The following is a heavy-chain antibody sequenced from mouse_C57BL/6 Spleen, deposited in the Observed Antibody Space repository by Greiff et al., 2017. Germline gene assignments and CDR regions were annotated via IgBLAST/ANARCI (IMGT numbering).Heavy chain of an antibody. V-gene: IGHV5-9*01. CDR3: ARQNRHWNYFDY. J-gene: IGHJ2*01. D-gene: IGHD4-1*01. Sequence: EVQGVESGGGLVKPGGSLKLSCAASGFTFSSYTMSWVRQTPEKRLEWVATISGGGGNTYYPDSVKGRFTISRDNAKNTLYLQMSSLRSEDTALYYCARQNRHWNYFDYWGQGTTLTVSS. CDR1: GFTFSSYT. CDR2: ISGGGGNT.